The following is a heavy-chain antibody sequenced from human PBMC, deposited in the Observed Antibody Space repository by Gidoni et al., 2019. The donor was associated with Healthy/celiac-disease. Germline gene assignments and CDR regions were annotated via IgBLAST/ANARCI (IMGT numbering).Heavy chain of an antibody. D-gene: IGHD3-22*01. J-gene: IGHJ4*02. Sequence: QVQLQPWGAGLLKPSETLSLTCAVYGGSFRGSYWSWFRQPPGKGLEWIGEINHSGSTNYNPSLKSRVTISVDTSKNQFSLKLSSVTAADTAVYYCARVPYYYDSSGYFISRTGYFDYWGQGTLVTVSS. CDR2: INHSGST. CDR3: ARVPYYYDSSGYFISRTGYFDY. CDR1: GGSFRGSY. V-gene: IGHV4-34*01.